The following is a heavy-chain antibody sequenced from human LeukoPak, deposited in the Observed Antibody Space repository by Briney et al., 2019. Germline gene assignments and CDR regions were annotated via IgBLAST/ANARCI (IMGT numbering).Heavy chain of an antibody. V-gene: IGHV1-2*02. Sequence: ASVKVSCKASGYTFTGYFIHWVRQAPGQGLEWVGWINPNSGDTNYAQKFQGRVTMTRDTSISTAYMELTRLTSDDSATYYCARGALYYYDSSGFGNWFDSWGQGTLVTVSS. J-gene: IGHJ5*01. CDR1: GYTFTGYF. CDR2: INPNSGDT. CDR3: ARGALYYYDSSGFGNWFDS. D-gene: IGHD3-22*01.